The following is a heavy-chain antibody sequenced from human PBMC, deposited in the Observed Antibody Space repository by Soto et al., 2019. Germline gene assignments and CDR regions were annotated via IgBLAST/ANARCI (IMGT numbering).Heavy chain of an antibody. V-gene: IGHV6-1*01. CDR2: TYYRSKWYN. Sequence: SQTLSLTCAISGDSVSSNSAAWNWIRQSPSRGLEWLGRTYYRSKWYNDYAVSVKSRIAINPDTSKNQFSLQLNSVTPEDTAVYYCARGWRNCTTSSCYYWFDPWGQGTLVNVS. CDR3: ARGWRNCTTSSCYYWFDP. D-gene: IGHD2-2*01. CDR1: GDSVSSNSAA. J-gene: IGHJ5*02.